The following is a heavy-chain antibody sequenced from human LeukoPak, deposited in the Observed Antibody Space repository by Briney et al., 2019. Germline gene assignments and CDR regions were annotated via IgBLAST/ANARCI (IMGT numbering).Heavy chain of an antibody. CDR2: IDPSDSYT. V-gene: IGHV5-10-1*01. Sequence: GESLKISFKGSGYSFTSYWISWVRQMPGKGLEWMGRIDPSDSYTNYSPSFQGHVTISADKSISTAYLQWSSLKASDTAMYYCASMGGYCSGGSCYWFDPWGQGTLVTVSS. CDR1: GYSFTSYW. D-gene: IGHD2-15*01. J-gene: IGHJ5*02. CDR3: ASMGGYCSGGSCYWFDP.